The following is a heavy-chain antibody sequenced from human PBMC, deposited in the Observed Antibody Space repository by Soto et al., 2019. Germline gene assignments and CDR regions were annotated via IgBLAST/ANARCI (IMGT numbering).Heavy chain of an antibody. J-gene: IGHJ3*02. Sequence: GWSLRLSCAASGFTVSSNYMSWVRQAPGKGLEWVSVIYSGGSTYYADSVKGRFTISRDNSKNTLYLQMNSLRAEDTAVYYCARDPPPYCSGGSCPDAFDIWGQGTMVTVSS. CDR1: GFTVSSNY. CDR3: ARDPPPYCSGGSCPDAFDI. D-gene: IGHD2-15*01. CDR2: IYSGGST. V-gene: IGHV3-66*01.